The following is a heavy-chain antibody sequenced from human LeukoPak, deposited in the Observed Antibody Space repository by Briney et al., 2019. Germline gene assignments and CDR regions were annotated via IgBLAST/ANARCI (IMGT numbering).Heavy chain of an antibody. V-gene: IGHV4-59*08. J-gene: IGHJ4*02. CDR3: ARSLVHHVVVNLVDY. CDR1: GGSISSYY. D-gene: IGHD2-15*01. CDR2: IYYSGST. Sequence: SETLSLTCTVSGGSISSYYWSWIRQPPGKGLEWIGYIYYSGSTYYNPSLKSRVTISVDTSKNQFSLKLSSVTAADTAVYYCARSLVHHVVVNLVDYWGQGTLVTVSS.